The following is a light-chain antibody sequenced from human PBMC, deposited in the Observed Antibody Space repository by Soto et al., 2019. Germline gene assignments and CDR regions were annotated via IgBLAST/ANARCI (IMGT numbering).Light chain of an antibody. J-gene: IGKJ2*01. CDR3: QQYASSPVYT. CDR1: QSVSSSY. Sequence: EIVLTQSPGTLSLSPGERATLSCRASQSVSSSYLAWYQQKPGQAPRLLIYGASSRATGIPDRFSSSGSGTDFTLTISRLEPEDFAVYYCQQYASSPVYTFGQGTKLEIK. V-gene: IGKV3-20*01. CDR2: GAS.